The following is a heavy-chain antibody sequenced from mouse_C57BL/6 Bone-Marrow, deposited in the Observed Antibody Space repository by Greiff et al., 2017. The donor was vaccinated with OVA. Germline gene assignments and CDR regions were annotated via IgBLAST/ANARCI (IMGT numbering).Heavy chain of an antibody. Sequence: EVHLVESGGGLVKPGGSLKLSCAASGFTFSSYAMSWVRQTPEKRLEWVATISDGGSYTYYPDNVKGRFTISRDNAKNNLYLQMSHLKSEDTAMYYCARGDTTVVATEDFDYWGQGTTLTVSS. CDR1: GFTFSSYA. D-gene: IGHD1-1*01. J-gene: IGHJ2*01. CDR3: ARGDTTVVATEDFDY. V-gene: IGHV5-4*01. CDR2: ISDGGSYT.